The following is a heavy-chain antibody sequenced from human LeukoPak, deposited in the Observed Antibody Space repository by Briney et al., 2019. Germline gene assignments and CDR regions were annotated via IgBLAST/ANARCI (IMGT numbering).Heavy chain of an antibody. J-gene: IGHJ4*02. CDR1: GGSISSRSYY. CDR2: IYYSGST. Sequence: SETLSLTCTVSGGSISSRSYYWGWVRQPPGKGLEWIGSIYYSGSTYYNPSLKSRVTISVDTSKNQFSLKLSSVTAADTAVYYCARHHTRDTAMASLFDYWGQGTLVTVSP. CDR3: ARHHTRDTAMASLFDY. V-gene: IGHV4-39*01. D-gene: IGHD5-18*01.